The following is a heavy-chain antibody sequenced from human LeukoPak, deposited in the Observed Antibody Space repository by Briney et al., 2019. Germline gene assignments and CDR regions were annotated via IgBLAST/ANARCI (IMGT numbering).Heavy chain of an antibody. CDR1: GFTFSTYG. Sequence: GGTLRLSCAASGFTFSTYGMSWVRQAPAKGLEWVAVISYDGSNKYYADSVKGRFTISRDNPKNTLYLQMNSLRAEDTAVYYCAKSPGYCSGGSCYSKFFLDYWGQGTLVTVSS. CDR3: AKSPGYCSGGSCYSKFFLDY. D-gene: IGHD2-15*01. CDR2: ISYDGSNK. V-gene: IGHV3-30*18. J-gene: IGHJ4*02.